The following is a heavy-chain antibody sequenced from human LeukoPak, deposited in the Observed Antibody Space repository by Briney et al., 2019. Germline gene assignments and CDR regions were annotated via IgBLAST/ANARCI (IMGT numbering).Heavy chain of an antibody. Sequence: GGSLRLSCAAYGFTLSSHSMNWVRQAPGKGLEWVSSISSSRSYIHSADSVKGRFTISRDNAKNSLYLQMNSLRAEDTAVYYCARDLYDSGAYSSPIDYWGQGTLVTVSS. J-gene: IGHJ4*02. CDR3: ARDLYDSGAYSSPIDY. CDR2: ISSSRSYI. V-gene: IGHV3-21*01. CDR1: GFTLSSHS. D-gene: IGHD3-22*01.